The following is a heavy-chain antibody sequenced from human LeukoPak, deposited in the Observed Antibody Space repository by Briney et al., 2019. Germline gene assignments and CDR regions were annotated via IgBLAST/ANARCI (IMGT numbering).Heavy chain of an antibody. CDR3: ARDSGSPSIEDAFDI. V-gene: IGHV3-48*02. D-gene: IGHD1-26*01. Sequence: GGSLRLSCAASGFTFSTYMMAWVRQAPGKGLECISYISGSSSTIYYADSVKGRFTISRDNAKNSLFLQMNSLRDDDTAVYYCARDSGSPSIEDAFDIWGQGTMVTVSS. CDR2: ISGSSSTI. J-gene: IGHJ3*02. CDR1: GFTFSTYM.